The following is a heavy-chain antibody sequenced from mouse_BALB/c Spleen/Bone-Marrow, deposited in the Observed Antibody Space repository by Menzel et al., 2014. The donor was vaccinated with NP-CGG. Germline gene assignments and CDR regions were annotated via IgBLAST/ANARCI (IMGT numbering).Heavy chain of an antibody. CDR1: GYTFTSYY. J-gene: IGHJ3*01. CDR2: INPSNGGT. D-gene: IGHD1-2*01. Sequence: QVQLQQSGAELVKPGASVKLSCKASGYTFTSYYMYWVKQRPGQGLEWIGEINPSNGGTNFNEKFKSKATLTVDKSSSTAYMQLSSLTFEDSAIYYCTRPYYGYVGYAYWDQGTQVPVSA. V-gene: IGHV1S81*02. CDR3: TRPYYGYVGYAY.